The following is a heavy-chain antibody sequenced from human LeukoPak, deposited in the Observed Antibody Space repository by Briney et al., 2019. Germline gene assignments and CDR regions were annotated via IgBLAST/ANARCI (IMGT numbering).Heavy chain of an antibody. J-gene: IGHJ4*02. Sequence: SVKVSCKASGGTFSSYAISWVRQAPGQGLEWKGRIIPIFGTANYAQKFQGRVTITTDESTSTAYMELSSLRSEDTAVYYCARGSDDSSSYYQNLDYWGQGTLVTVSS. CDR1: GGTFSSYA. D-gene: IGHD3-22*01. V-gene: IGHV1-69*05. CDR2: IIPIFGTA. CDR3: ARGSDDSSSYYQNLDY.